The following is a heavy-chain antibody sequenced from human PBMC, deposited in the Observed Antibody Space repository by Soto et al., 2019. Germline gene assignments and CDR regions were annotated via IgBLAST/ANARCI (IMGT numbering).Heavy chain of an antibody. D-gene: IGHD6-19*01. CDR1: GYSFTSYW. V-gene: IGHV5-51*01. J-gene: IGHJ6*02. CDR2: IYPGDSDT. Sequence: PGESLKISCKGSGYSFTSYWIGWVRQMPGKGLEWMGIIYPGDSDTRYSPSFQGQVTISADKSISTAYLQWSSLKASDTAMYYCARTSGIAVAGLYYYGMDVWGQGTTVTVSS. CDR3: ARTSGIAVAGLYYYGMDV.